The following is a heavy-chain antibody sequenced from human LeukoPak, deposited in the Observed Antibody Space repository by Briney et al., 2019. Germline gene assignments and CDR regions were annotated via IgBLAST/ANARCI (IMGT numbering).Heavy chain of an antibody. CDR1: GFTSSSYS. D-gene: IGHD3-22*01. J-gene: IGHJ3*02. Sequence: RGSLRLSCAASGFTSSSYSMNWVRQAPGKGLEWVSSISSSSSYIYYADSVKGRFTISRDNAKNSLYLQMNSLRAEDTALYYCAKDRHPNYDSSPDAFDIWGQGTMVTVSS. CDR3: AKDRHPNYDSSPDAFDI. V-gene: IGHV3-21*04. CDR2: ISSSSSYI.